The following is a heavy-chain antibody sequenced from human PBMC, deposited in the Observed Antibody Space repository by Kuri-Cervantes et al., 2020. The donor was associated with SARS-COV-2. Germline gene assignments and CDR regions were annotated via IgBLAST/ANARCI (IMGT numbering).Heavy chain of an antibody. CDR3: ARDNELLNRPPYYYYGMDV. Sequence: LSLTCAASGFTFSSYEMNWVRQAPGKGLEWVSYISSSGSTIYYADSVKGRFTISRDNAKNSLYLQMNSLRAEDTAVYYCARDNELLNRPPYYYYGMDVWGQGTTVTVSS. CDR2: ISSSGSTI. J-gene: IGHJ6*02. D-gene: IGHD2-15*01. V-gene: IGHV3-48*03. CDR1: GFTFSSYE.